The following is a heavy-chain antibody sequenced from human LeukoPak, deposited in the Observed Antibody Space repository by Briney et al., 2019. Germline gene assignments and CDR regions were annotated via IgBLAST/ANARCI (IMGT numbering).Heavy chain of an antibody. CDR2: IRGSGGST. D-gene: IGHD3-22*01. CDR1: GFTFSSYG. J-gene: IGHJ4*02. V-gene: IGHV3-23*01. CDR3: AKGIFDGSGQNIDY. Sequence: PGGSLRLSCAASGFTFSSYGMHWVRQAPGKGLEWVSAIRGSGGSTYYADSVKGRFTISRDNSKNTLYLQMNSLRVEDTALYYCAKGIFDGSGQNIDYWGQGTLVTVSS.